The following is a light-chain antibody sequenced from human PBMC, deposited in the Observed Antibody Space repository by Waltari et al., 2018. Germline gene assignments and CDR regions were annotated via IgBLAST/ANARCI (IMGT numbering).Light chain of an antibody. Sequence: DIVMTQSPDSLAVSLGERATINCKSSQSVLYSSNNKNYLAWYQQKPGQPPKLPIYWASTRESGVPDRFSGSGSGTDLTLTISSLQAEDVAVYYCQQYYSTPPTFGQGTKVEIK. CDR2: WAS. V-gene: IGKV4-1*01. CDR3: QQYYSTPPT. J-gene: IGKJ1*01. CDR1: QSVLYSSNNKNY.